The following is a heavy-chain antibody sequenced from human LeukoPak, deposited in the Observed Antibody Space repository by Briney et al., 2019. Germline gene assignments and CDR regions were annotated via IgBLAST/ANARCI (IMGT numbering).Heavy chain of an antibody. Sequence: PGGSLRLSCAASGFTFSSYAMSWVRQAPGKGLEWVSVISGSGGSTYYADSVKGRFTISRDNSKNTLYLQMNSLRAEDTAVYYCARDLELERNRWNYFESWGQGTLVTVSS. CDR2: ISGSGGST. V-gene: IGHV3-23*01. CDR3: ARDLELERNRWNYFES. D-gene: IGHD1-1*01. CDR1: GFTFSSYA. J-gene: IGHJ4*02.